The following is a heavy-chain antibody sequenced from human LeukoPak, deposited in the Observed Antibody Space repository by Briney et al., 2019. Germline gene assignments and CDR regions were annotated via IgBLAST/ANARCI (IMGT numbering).Heavy chain of an antibody. J-gene: IGHJ4*02. V-gene: IGHV3-48*03. D-gene: IGHD5-12*01. CDR3: ARENSGYDGGFDY. Sequence: GGSLRLSCTTSGFTFRSYEMSWVRQAPGKGLEWVSYISDVGTTYYADSVKGRFTISRDNAKNSLFLQMNSPRAEDTAVYFCARENSGYDGGFDYWGQGTLVTVSS. CDR1: GFTFRSYE. CDR2: ISDVGTT.